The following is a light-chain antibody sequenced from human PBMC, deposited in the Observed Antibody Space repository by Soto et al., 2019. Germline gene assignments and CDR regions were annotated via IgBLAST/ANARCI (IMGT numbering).Light chain of an antibody. V-gene: IGLV2-23*02. J-gene: IGLJ3*02. Sequence: QSALTQPASVSGSPGQSITISCTGTSSDVGSYTLVSWYQQNPGKAPKLIIYEVTKRPSGVPDRFSGSKSGNTASLTVSGLQAEDEADYYCSSYAGNNNLVFGGGTKLTVL. CDR1: SSDVGSYTL. CDR2: EVT. CDR3: SSYAGNNNLV.